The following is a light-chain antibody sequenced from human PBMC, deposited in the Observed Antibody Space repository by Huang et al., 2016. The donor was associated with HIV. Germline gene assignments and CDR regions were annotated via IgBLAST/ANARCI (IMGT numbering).Light chain of an antibody. CDR2: LGS. Sequence: EIVMTQSPLSLPVTPGEPASISCRSSQSLLHSNGYTYLDWYLQKPGQSPQLLIYLGSNRASGVPDRVSGSGSGTDFTLKISRVEAEDVGIYYCMQALQTPVFGPGTRVDIK. CDR1: QSLLHSNGYTY. J-gene: IGKJ3*01. V-gene: IGKV2-28*01. CDR3: MQALQTPV.